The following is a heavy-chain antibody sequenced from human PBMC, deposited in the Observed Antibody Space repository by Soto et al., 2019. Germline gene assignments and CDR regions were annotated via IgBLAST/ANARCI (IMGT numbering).Heavy chain of an antibody. J-gene: IGHJ4*02. V-gene: IGHV2-70*01. CDR2: IDWYDDK. D-gene: IGHD1-26*01. CDR1: GFSLRTSGMC. Sequence: SGPTLVNPTQTLTLTCSFSGFSLRTSGMCVNWIRQPPGKPLEWLALIDWYDDKYYSTSLKTRLTISKDTSKNQVVLTMTNMDPVDTATYYCARAPYSGSYYDYWGQGTLVTVSS. CDR3: ARAPYSGSYYDY.